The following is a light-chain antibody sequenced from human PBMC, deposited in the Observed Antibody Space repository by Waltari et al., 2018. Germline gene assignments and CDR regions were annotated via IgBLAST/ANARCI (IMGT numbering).Light chain of an antibody. CDR1: QSTGKY. Sequence: DIQMTQSPSSLSAVVGDRITITFRASQSTGKYLIWYQKKPGKAPKLLIYLASRLQSGVPSRFSGSGSGTDFTLTISSLQPEDFATYCCQQSSSIPWTFGQGTKVEI. J-gene: IGKJ1*01. CDR3: QQSSSIPWT. V-gene: IGKV1-39*01. CDR2: LAS.